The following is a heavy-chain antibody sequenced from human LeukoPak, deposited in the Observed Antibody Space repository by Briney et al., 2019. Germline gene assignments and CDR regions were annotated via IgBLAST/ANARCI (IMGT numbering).Heavy chain of an antibody. Sequence: TGGSLRLSCAASGFTFSIYAMHWVRQAPGKGLEYVSAISSNGGSTYYANSVKGRFTISRDNSKNTLYLQMNSLRAEDTAVYYCARPPHWPGGSWGQGTLVTVSS. V-gene: IGHV3-64*01. CDR1: GFTFSIYA. CDR3: ARPPHWPGGS. D-gene: IGHD3-10*01. J-gene: IGHJ5*02. CDR2: ISSNGGST.